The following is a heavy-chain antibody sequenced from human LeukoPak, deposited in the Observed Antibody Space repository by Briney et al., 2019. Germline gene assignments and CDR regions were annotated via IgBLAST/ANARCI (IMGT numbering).Heavy chain of an antibody. CDR3: AREEWKAVAGRGDY. D-gene: IGHD6-19*01. CDR1: GYTLTELS. J-gene: IGHJ4*02. Sequence: ASVKVSCKVSGYTLTELSMHWVRQATGQGLEWMGWMNPNSGNTGYAQKFQGRVTMTRNTSISTAYMELSSLRSEDTAVYYCAREEWKAVAGRGDYWGQGTLVTVSS. CDR2: MNPNSGNT. V-gene: IGHV1-8*01.